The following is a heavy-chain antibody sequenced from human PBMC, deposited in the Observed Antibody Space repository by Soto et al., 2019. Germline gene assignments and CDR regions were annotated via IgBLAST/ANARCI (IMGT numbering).Heavy chain of an antibody. J-gene: IGHJ4*02. Sequence: GGSLRLSCAASGFTFSSYWMSWVRQAPGKGLEWVSGISWNSGSIGYADSVKGRFTISRDNAKNSLYLQMNSLRAEDTALYYCAKDLGGAAAGTCFDYWGQGTLVTVSS. D-gene: IGHD6-13*01. CDR3: AKDLGGAAAGTCFDY. V-gene: IGHV3-9*01. CDR1: GFTFSSYW. CDR2: ISWNSGSI.